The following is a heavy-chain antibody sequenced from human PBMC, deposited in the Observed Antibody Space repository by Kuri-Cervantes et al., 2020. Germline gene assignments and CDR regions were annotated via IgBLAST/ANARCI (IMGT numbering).Heavy chain of an antibody. J-gene: IGHJ6*03. CDR2: INHSGST. V-gene: IGHV4-4*02. CDR1: GGSISSSNW. Sequence: SETLSLTCAVSGGSISSSNWWSWVRQPPGKGLEWIGEINHSGSTNYNPSLKSRVTISVDTSKNQFSLKLSSVTAADTAVYYCARGQPYGDYPYYYYYMDVWGKGTTVTVSS. D-gene: IGHD4-17*01. CDR3: ARGQPYGDYPYYYYYMDV.